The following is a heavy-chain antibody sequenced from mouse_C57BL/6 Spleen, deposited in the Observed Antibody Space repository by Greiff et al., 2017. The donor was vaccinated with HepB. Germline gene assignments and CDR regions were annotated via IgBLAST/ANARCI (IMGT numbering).Heavy chain of an antibody. CDR2: IYPGDGDT. J-gene: IGHJ4*01. D-gene: IGHD2-5*01. CDR1: GYAFSSSW. Sequence: VQLQQSGPELVKPGASVKISCKASGYAFSSSWMNWVKQRPGKGLEWIGRIYPGDGDTNYNGKFKGKATLTADKSSSTAYMQLSSLTSEDSAVYYCARDDSNYVRVAMDYWGQGTSVTVSS. V-gene: IGHV1-82*01. CDR3: ARDDSNYVRVAMDY.